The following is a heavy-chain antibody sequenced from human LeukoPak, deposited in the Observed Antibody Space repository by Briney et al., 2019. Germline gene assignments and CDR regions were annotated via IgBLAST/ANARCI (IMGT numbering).Heavy chain of an antibody. V-gene: IGHV3-9*01. Sequence: GGSLRLSCAASGFTFDDYAMHWVRQAPGKGLEWVSGINWNSGIIGYADSVKGRFTISRDNAKNSLYLQMNSLRAEDTALYYCAKDMVRGVIYAFDIWGQGTMVTVSS. CDR2: INWNSGII. D-gene: IGHD3-10*01. CDR1: GFTFDDYA. CDR3: AKDMVRGVIYAFDI. J-gene: IGHJ3*02.